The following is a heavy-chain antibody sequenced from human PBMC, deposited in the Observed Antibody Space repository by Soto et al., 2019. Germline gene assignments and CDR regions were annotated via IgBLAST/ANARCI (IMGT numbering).Heavy chain of an antibody. D-gene: IGHD6-13*01. CDR3: ARGLLPYSSSWYPSVYYFDY. CDR2: IYYSVST. CDR1: GGSISSGGYY. Sequence: PSETLSLTCTVSGGSISSGGYYWSWIRQQPGKGLDWFGYIYYSVSTYYNPSLKSRVTISVDTSKNHFSLKLSFVTAADTAVYYFARGLLPYSSSWYPSVYYFDYWGQGTLVTVSS. J-gene: IGHJ4*02. V-gene: IGHV4-31*03.